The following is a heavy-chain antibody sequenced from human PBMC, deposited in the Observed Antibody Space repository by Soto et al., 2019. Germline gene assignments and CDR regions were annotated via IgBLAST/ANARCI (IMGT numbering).Heavy chain of an antibody. V-gene: IGHV3-23*01. CDR3: AKDKGSGWYCYYVMDV. J-gene: IGHJ6*02. CDR2: ISGSGGST. D-gene: IGHD6-19*01. Sequence: EVQLLESGGGLVQPGGSLRLSCAVSGFTFSSYGMSWVRQAPGKGLEWVSTISGSGGSTYYADSVKGRFTISRDNSKNSLYLQMHSLRAEDTAIYYCAKDKGSGWYCYYVMDVWGQVTTVTVSS. CDR1: GFTFSSYG.